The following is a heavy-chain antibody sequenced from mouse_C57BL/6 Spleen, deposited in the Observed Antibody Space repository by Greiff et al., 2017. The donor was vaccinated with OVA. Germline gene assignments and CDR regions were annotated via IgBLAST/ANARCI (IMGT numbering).Heavy chain of an antibody. D-gene: IGHD1-1*01. CDR2: INPSNGGT. CDR3: ARYSYGSSYVGWYFDV. J-gene: IGHJ1*03. V-gene: IGHV1-53*01. CDR1: GYTFTSYW. Sequence: QVQLQQPGTELVKPGASVKLSCKASGYTFTSYWMHWVKQRPGQGLEWIGNINPSNGGTNYNEKFKSKATLTVDKSSSTAYMQLSSLTSEDSAVYYCARYSYGSSYVGWYFDVWGTGTTVTVSS.